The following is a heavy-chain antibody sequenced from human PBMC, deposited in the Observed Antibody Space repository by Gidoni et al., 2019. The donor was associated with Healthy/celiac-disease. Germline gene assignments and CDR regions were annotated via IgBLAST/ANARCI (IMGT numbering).Heavy chain of an antibody. V-gene: IGHV4-34*01. CDR1: GGSFSGYY. D-gene: IGHD3-22*01. CDR2: INHSGST. Sequence: QVQLQQWVAGLLKPSETLSLTCAVYGGSFSGYYWSWFRQPPGKGLEWIGEINHSGSTNYNPSLKSRVTISVDTSKNQFSLKLSSVTAADTAVYYCARGLNYYDSSGYYYEYWGQGTLVTVSS. J-gene: IGHJ4*02. CDR3: ARGLNYYDSSGYYYEY.